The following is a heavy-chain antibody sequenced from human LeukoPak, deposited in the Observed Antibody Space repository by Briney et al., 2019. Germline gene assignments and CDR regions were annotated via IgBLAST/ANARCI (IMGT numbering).Heavy chain of an antibody. CDR2: INHSGST. CDR3: ARGGRKIVVVIIRNWYFDL. V-gene: IGHV4-34*01. D-gene: IGHD3-22*01. CDR1: GGSFSGYY. Sequence: SETLSLTWAVYGGSFSGYYWSWIRQPPGKGLEWIGEINHSGSTNYNPSLKSRVTISVDTSKNQFSLKLSSVTAADTAVYYCARGGRKIVVVIIRNWYFDLWGRGTLVTVSS. J-gene: IGHJ2*01.